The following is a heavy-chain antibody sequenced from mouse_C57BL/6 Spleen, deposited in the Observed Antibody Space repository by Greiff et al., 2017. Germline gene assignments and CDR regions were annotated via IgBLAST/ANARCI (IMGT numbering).Heavy chain of an antibody. J-gene: IGHJ2*01. D-gene: IGHD3-2*02. CDR3: TTSKTAQADY. CDR2: IDPENGDT. CDR1: GFNIKDDY. V-gene: IGHV14-4*01. Sequence: EVQLQESGAELVRPGASVKLSCTASGFNIKDDYMHWVKQRPEQGLEWIGWIDPENGDTEYASKFQGKATITADTSSNTAYLQLSSLTSEDTAVYYCTTSKTAQADYWGQGTTLTVSS.